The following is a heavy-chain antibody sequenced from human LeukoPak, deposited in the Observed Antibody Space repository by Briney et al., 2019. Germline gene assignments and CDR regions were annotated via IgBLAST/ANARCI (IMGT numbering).Heavy chain of an antibody. D-gene: IGHD5-12*01. CDR3: ERLRGLYTGYDNERYLDY. CDR2: INHSGST. CDR1: GGSFSGYY. Sequence: SEALSLTCAVYGGSFSGYYWSWIRQPPGKGLEWIGEINHSGSTNYNPSLKSRVTISVDTSRNQFSLKLSSVTAADTAVYYCERLRGLYTGYDNERYLDYWGQGTLVTVSS. J-gene: IGHJ4*02. V-gene: IGHV4-34*01.